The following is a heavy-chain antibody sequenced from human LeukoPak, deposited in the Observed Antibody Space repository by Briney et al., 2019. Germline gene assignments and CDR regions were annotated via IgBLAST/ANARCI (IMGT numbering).Heavy chain of an antibody. Sequence: SETLSLTCAVYGGSFSDYYWTWIRQPPGKGLEWIGEINHSGSTNYNPSLKSRVTISVDTSKRQFFLRLSSVTAADTAVYYCARHYGPWGQGTLVTVSS. V-gene: IGHV4-34*01. J-gene: IGHJ4*02. CDR2: INHSGST. CDR1: GGSFSDYY. D-gene: IGHD3-16*01. CDR3: ARHYGP.